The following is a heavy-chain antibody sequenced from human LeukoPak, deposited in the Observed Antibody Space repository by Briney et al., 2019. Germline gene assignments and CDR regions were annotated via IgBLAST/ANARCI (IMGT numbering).Heavy chain of an antibody. V-gene: IGHV3-11*04. CDR1: GFTFSDYY. J-gene: IGHJ3*02. CDR3: ARASRITTFLNAFDI. Sequence: PGGSLRLSCAASGFTFSDYYMSWIRQAPGKGLEWVSYISSSGSTIYYADSVKGRFTISRDNAKNSLYLQMNSLRAEEKAVYYCARASRITTFLNAFDIWGQGTMVTVSS. D-gene: IGHD3-9*01. CDR2: ISSSGSTI.